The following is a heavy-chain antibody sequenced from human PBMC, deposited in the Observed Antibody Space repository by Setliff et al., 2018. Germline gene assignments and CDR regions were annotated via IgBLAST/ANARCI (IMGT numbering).Heavy chain of an antibody. V-gene: IGHV1-2*06. CDR3: ARDLNRWFGEFAFDI. D-gene: IGHD3-10*01. Sequence: GASVKVSCKASGDTLTTYAIHWVRQAPGQGLEWMGHINPIGGGATYAQKFHGRVTMTRDSSTSTVYMELNSLGADDTAIYFCARDLNRWFGEFAFDIWGQGTMVTVSS. J-gene: IGHJ3*02. CDR2: INPIGGGA. CDR1: GDTLTTYA.